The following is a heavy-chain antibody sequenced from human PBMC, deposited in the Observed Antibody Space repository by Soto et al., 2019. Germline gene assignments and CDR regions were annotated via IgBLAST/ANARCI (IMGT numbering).Heavy chain of an antibody. CDR3: ERGLDSSGFWWFDP. V-gene: IGHV1-18*01. D-gene: IGHD3-22*01. Sequence: ASVKVSCKASGYTFTSYGISWVRQAPGQGLEWMGWISAYNGNTNYAQKLQGRVTMTTDTSTSTAYMELRSLRSDDTAVYYCERGLDSSGFWWFDPWGQGTLVTVSS. CDR2: ISAYNGNT. CDR1: GYTFTSYG. J-gene: IGHJ5*02.